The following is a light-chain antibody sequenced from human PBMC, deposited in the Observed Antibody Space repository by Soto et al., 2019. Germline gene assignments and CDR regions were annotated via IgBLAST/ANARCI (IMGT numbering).Light chain of an antibody. CDR2: GAS. J-gene: IGKJ5*01. Sequence: EIVMTHSPATLSVSPGERATLSCRASQSVSSNLAWYQQKPGQAPRLLIYGASTRATGIPARFSGSGSGTEFTLTISSLQSEDFAVYFCQQYTGPPTTFGQGTRLEIK. CDR1: QSVSSN. CDR3: QQYTGPPTT. V-gene: IGKV3-15*01.